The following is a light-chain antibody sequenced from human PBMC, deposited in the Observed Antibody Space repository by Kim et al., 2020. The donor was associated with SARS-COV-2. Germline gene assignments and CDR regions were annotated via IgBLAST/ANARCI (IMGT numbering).Light chain of an antibody. Sequence: SASIGDRVTITYRASQGIRSELGWYQQKPGRAPKLLIYAASNLQSGVPSRFSGSGSGTDFTLTISSLQPEDFATYYCQQNYSYPFTFGGGTKLEI. J-gene: IGKJ4*01. CDR3: QQNYSYPFT. V-gene: IGKV1-6*01. CDR1: QGIRSE. CDR2: AAS.